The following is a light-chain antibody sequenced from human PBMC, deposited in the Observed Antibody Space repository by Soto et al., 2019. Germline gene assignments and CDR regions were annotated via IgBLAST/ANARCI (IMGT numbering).Light chain of an antibody. CDR2: EVS. CDR3: CSYAGSSTFYV. CDR1: SSDVGSYNL. Sequence: QSALTQPASVSGSPGQSITISCTGTSSDVGSYNLVSWHQQHPGKAPKLMIYEVSKRPSGVSNRFSGSKSGNTASLTISGLQAEDEADYYCCSYAGSSTFYVFGTGTKLTVL. J-gene: IGLJ1*01. V-gene: IGLV2-23*02.